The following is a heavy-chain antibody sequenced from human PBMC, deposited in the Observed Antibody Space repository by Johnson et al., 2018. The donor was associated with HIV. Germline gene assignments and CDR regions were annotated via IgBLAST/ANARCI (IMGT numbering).Heavy chain of an antibody. CDR3: AGVRGAIVATIFRV. J-gene: IGHJ3*01. CDR1: GFTFSSYG. D-gene: IGHD5-12*01. Sequence: QVQLVESGGGVVQPGRSLRLSCAASGFTFSSYGMHWVRQAPGKGLEWVAFIRYDGSNKYYADSVKGRFTISRDNSKNTLYLQLNSLRAEDTAVYSCAGVRGAIVATIFRVWGQGTMVTVSS. V-gene: IGHV3-30*02. CDR2: IRYDGSNK.